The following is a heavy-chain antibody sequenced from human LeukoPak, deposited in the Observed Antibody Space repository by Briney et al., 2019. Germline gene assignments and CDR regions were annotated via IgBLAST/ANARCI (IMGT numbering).Heavy chain of an antibody. CDR2: ISSSSSYI. J-gene: IGHJ4*02. CDR3: ARASSGSKGYYFDY. V-gene: IGHV3-21*01. D-gene: IGHD6-19*01. Sequence: GGSLRLSCAASGFTFSSYSMNWVRQAPGKGLEWVSSISSSSSYIYYADSVKGRFTISRDNAKNSLYLQMNSLRAEDTAVYYCARASSGSKGYYFDYWGQGTLVTVPS. CDR1: GFTFSSYS.